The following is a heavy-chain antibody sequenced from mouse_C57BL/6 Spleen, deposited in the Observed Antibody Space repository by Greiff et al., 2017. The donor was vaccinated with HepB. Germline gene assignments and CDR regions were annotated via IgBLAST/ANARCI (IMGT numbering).Heavy chain of an antibody. CDR3: ARSDYGYGLAGFAY. Sequence: EVQLQQSGPELVKPGASVKISCKASGYTFTDYYMNWVKQSHGKSLEWIGDINPNNGGTSYNQKFKGKATLTVDKSSSTAYMELRSLTSEDSAVYYCARSDYGYGLAGFAYWGQGTLVTVSA. V-gene: IGHV1-26*01. CDR1: GYTFTDYY. CDR2: INPNNGGT. J-gene: IGHJ3*01. D-gene: IGHD2-2*01.